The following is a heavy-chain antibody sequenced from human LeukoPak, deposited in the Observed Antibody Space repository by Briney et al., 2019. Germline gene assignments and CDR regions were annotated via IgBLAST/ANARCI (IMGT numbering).Heavy chain of an antibody. CDR3: ARYIAVAGTERFDY. D-gene: IGHD6-19*01. Sequence: ASVKVSRKASGGTFSSYAISWVRQAPGQGLEWMGWISAYNGNTNYAQKLQGRVTMTTDTSTSTAYMELRSLRSDDTAVYYCARYIAVAGTERFDYWGQGTLVTVSS. V-gene: IGHV1-18*01. CDR2: ISAYNGNT. J-gene: IGHJ4*02. CDR1: GGTFSSYA.